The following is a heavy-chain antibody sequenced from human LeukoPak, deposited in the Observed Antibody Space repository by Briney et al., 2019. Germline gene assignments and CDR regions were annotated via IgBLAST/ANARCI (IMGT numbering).Heavy chain of an antibody. CDR2: FSSSCSTI. J-gene: IGHJ6*04. V-gene: IGHV3-48*03. Sequence: GGSLRLSCAPSGFTFNSYEMNWVRQAPGKGVEGVSYFSSSCSTIYYADSVKRRFTISRDNAKNSLYLKMNSQSAEDRAVYLWAELGITRIGGVWVKGTTVTISS. D-gene: IGHD3-10*02. CDR1: GFTFNSYE. CDR3: AELGITRIGGV.